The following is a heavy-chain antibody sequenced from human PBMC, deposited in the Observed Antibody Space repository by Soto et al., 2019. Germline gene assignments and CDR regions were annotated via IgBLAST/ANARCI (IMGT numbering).Heavy chain of an antibody. J-gene: IGHJ4*02. CDR3: ARLNGYGGSLDY. Sequence: SETLSLTCTVSGGSISSSSYYWGWIRQPPGKGLEWIGSIYYSGSTYYNPSLKSRVTISVDTSKNQFSLKLSSVTAADTAVYYCARLNGYGGSLDYWGQGTLVTVSS. V-gene: IGHV4-39*01. D-gene: IGHD4-17*01. CDR2: IYYSGST. CDR1: GGSISSSSYY.